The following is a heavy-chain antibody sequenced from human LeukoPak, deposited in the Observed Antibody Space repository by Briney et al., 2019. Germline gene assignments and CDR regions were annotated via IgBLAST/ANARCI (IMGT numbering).Heavy chain of an antibody. CDR2: INSSSSYL. J-gene: IGHJ4*02. D-gene: IGHD6-19*01. CDR1: GFTFSTYS. CDR3: ARDGRGAVAGFDY. V-gene: IGHV3-21*01. Sequence: PGGSLRLSCAASGFTFSTYSVNWVRQAAGKGLEWVSSINSSSSYLYYADSVKGRFTISRDNAKNSLYLQMNSLRAEDTGVYYCARDGRGAVAGFDYWGQGTLVTVSS.